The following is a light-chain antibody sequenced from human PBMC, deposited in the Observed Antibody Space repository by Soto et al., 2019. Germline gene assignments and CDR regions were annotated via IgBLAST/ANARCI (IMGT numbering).Light chain of an antibody. J-gene: IGLJ1*01. CDR2: DVS. CDR1: SSDVGGYNY. Sequence: QSALTQPASLSGSPGQSITISCTGSSSDVGGYNYVSWYQQHPGKAPKLMIYDVSNRPSGVSNRFSGSKSGNTASLTISGIPTEDAADYYCSSYTSSSNYVFGTGTKLTVL. CDR3: SSYTSSSNYV. V-gene: IGLV2-14*01.